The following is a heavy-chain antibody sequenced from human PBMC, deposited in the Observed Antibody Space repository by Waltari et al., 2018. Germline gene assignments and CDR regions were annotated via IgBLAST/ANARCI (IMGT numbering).Heavy chain of an antibody. D-gene: IGHD2-15*01. J-gene: IGHJ4*02. CDR2: IYYSVST. Sequence: QVQLPESGPGLVKPSQTLSLTCPVSGGSISSGDYYWSWIRQPPGKGLEWIGYIYYSVSTYYNPSLKSRVTISVDTSKNQFSRKLSSVTAADTAVYYCARDKGSGGYFDDWGQGTLVTVSS. V-gene: IGHV4-30-4*08. CDR3: ARDKGSGGYFDD. CDR1: GGSISSGDYY.